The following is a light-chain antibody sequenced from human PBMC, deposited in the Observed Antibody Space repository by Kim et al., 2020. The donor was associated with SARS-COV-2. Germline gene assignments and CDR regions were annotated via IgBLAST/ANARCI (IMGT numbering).Light chain of an antibody. CDR1: QSISTW. CDR3: QQYSSYYRT. Sequence: ASVGDRVTISCRASQSISTWLGWYQQKPEKVPILLFYEASRLESGLPSRFSGSGSGTEFTLTISSLQPDDFATYYCQQYSSYYRTFGQGTKVDIK. J-gene: IGKJ1*01. CDR2: EAS. V-gene: IGKV1-5*03.